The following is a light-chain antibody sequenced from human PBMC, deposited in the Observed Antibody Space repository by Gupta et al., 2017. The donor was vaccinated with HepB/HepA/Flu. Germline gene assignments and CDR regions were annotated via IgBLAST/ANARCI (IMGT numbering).Light chain of an antibody. Sequence: HSVLTQPPSASGTPGQTVTISCSGSSSNIGSNYVYWYQQPPGTAPKLLIYRNNQRPSGVPDRFSGSKSGTSASLAISGLRSEDEADYYCAAWDDSLSVVVFGGGTKLTVL. J-gene: IGLJ2*01. CDR2: RNN. CDR3: AAWDDSLSVVV. V-gene: IGLV1-47*01. CDR1: SSNIGSNY.